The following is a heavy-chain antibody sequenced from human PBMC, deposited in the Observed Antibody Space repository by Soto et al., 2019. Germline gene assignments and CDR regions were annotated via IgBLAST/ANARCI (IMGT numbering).Heavy chain of an antibody. CDR1: GFSLSNARMG. D-gene: IGHD6-19*01. V-gene: IGHV2-26*01. CDR2: IFSNDEK. J-gene: IGHJ4*02. Sequence: SGPTLVNPTETLTLTCTVSGFSLSNARMGVSWIRQPPGKALEWLAHIFSNDEKSYSTSLKSRLTISKDTSKSQVVLTMTNMDPVDTATYYCARSKRVAGLRRFPFDYWGQGTLVTVS. CDR3: ARSKRVAGLRRFPFDY.